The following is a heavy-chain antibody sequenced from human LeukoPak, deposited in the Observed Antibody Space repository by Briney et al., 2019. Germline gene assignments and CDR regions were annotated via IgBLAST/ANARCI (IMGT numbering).Heavy chain of an antibody. V-gene: IGHV3-23*01. J-gene: IGHJ4*02. CDR1: GFTFSSSA. Sequence: GGSLRLSCAASGFTFSSSAMSWVHQAPGKGLEWVSAISNNGGYTYYADSVQGRFTISRDNSKSTLCLQMNSLRAEDTAVYYCAKQLGYCSDGSCYFPYWGQGTLVTVSS. D-gene: IGHD2-15*01. CDR3: AKQLGYCSDGSCYFPY. CDR2: ISNNGGYT.